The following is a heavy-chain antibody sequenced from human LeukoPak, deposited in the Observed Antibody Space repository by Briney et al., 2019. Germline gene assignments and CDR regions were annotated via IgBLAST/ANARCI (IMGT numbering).Heavy chain of an antibody. J-gene: IGHJ4*02. CDR1: GYTFTGYY. D-gene: IGHD3-16*02. Sequence: ASVKVSCKASGYTFTGYYMHWVRQAPGQGLERMGWINPNSGGTNYAQKFQGRVTMTRDTSISTAYMELSRLRSDDTAVYYCASWQGLGELSLFSYFDYWGQGTLVTVSS. CDR3: ASWQGLGELSLFSYFDY. CDR2: INPNSGGT. V-gene: IGHV1-2*02.